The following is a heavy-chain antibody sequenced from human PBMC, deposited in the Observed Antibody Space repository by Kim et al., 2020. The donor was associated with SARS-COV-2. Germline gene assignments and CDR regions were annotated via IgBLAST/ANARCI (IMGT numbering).Heavy chain of an antibody. Sequence: ASVKVSCKASGYTFTSYDINWVRQATGQGLEWMGWMNPNSGNTGYAQKFQGRVTMTRNTSISTAYMELSSLRSEDTAVYYCARGVAYYYDSSGYYFFDYWGQGTLVTVPS. J-gene: IGHJ4*02. CDR2: MNPNSGNT. V-gene: IGHV1-8*01. D-gene: IGHD3-22*01. CDR3: ARGVAYYYDSSGYYFFDY. CDR1: GYTFTSYD.